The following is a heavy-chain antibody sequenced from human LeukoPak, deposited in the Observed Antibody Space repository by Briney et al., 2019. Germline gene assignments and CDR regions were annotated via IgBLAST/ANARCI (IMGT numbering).Heavy chain of an antibody. CDR3: ARLLYYYDSSGHSLYYFDY. V-gene: IGHV1-69*06. D-gene: IGHD3-22*01. Sequence: ASVKVSCKASGGTFSSYAISWVRQAPRQGLEWMGGIIPIFGTANYAQKFQGRVTITADKSTSTAYMELSSLRSEDTAVYYCARLLYYYDSSGHSLYYFDYWGQGTLVTVSS. CDR1: GGTFSSYA. CDR2: IIPIFGTA. J-gene: IGHJ4*02.